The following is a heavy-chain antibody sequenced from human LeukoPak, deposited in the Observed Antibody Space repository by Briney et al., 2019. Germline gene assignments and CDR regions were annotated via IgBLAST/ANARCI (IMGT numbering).Heavy chain of an antibody. J-gene: IGHJ4*02. V-gene: IGHV3-23*01. CDR2: ISESGDDT. CDR3: AKDLGFSSSWYYFDY. CDR1: GFTFSNFA. Sequence: GGSLRLSCAASGFTFSNFAMNWVRQAPGKGLEWVSSISESGDDTAYADSVKGRSTISRDNSKNTLYLQMNSLRAEDTAVYYCAKDLGFSSSWYYFDYWGQGTLVTVSS. D-gene: IGHD6-13*01.